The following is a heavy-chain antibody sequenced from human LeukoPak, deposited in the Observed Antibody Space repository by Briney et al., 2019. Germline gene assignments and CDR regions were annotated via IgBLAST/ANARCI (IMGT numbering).Heavy chain of an antibody. Sequence: SETLPLTCTVSGGSISSYYWSWIRQPPGKGLEWIGYIYYSGSTNYNPSLKSRVTISVDTSKNQFSLKLSSVTAADTAVYHCARDGDSSGYYYFDYWGQGTLVTVSS. CDR2: IYYSGST. D-gene: IGHD3-22*01. J-gene: IGHJ4*02. V-gene: IGHV4-59*01. CDR3: ARDGDSSGYYYFDY. CDR1: GGSISSYY.